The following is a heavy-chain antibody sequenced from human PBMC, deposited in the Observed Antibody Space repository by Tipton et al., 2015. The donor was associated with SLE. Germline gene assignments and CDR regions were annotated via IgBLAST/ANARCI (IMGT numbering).Heavy chain of an antibody. D-gene: IGHD3-22*01. CDR3: ARGDYDSSGYFGY. J-gene: IGHJ4*01. CDR2: INPNDDGT. CDR1: GYTFTDYY. V-gene: IGHV1-2*02. Sequence: QLVQPGAEVKKPGASVKVSCKASGYTFTDYYMHWVRQAPGQGLEWMGWINPNDDGTNYAQEFQGRVTMTRDTSISTAYMELSRLRSDDTAVYYCARGDYDSSGYFGYWGQGTLVTVSS.